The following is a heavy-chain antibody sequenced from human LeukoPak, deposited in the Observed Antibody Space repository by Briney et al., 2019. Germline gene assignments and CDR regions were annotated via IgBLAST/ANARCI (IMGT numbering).Heavy chain of an antibody. CDR3: ARGGNSRLGAFDI. Sequence: ETLSLTCTVSGGSISSYYWSWIRQPPGKGLEWIGYIYYSGSTNYNPSLKSRVTISVDTSKNQFSLKLSSVTAADTAVYYCARGGNSRLGAFDIWGQGTMVTVSS. D-gene: IGHD6-13*01. CDR2: IYYSGST. CDR1: GGSISSYY. J-gene: IGHJ3*02. V-gene: IGHV4-59*01.